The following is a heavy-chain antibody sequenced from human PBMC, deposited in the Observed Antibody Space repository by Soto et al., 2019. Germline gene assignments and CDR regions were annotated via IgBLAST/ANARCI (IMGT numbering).Heavy chain of an antibody. CDR2: VFYSGST. Sequence: SETLSLTCRVSGDSISSTNYYWGWIRQPPGKGLEWVGTVFYSGSTYYSPSLKSRVTISLDKSKNQFSLSLTSVTAADTAVYYSVRHGNVPASPFYYYGMDVWGQGTTVTVSS. J-gene: IGHJ6*02. V-gene: IGHV4-39*01. CDR3: VRHGNVPASPFYYYGMDV. CDR1: GDSISSTNYY.